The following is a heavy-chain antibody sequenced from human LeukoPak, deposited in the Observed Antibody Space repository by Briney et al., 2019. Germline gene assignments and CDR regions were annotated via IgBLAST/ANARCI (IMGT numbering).Heavy chain of an antibody. CDR2: ISGSGGRT. CDR3: AKHYGSGTYYNYFTY. Sequence: TGGSLRLSCAASGFTFSTYAMSWVRQAPGKGLEWVSSISGSGGRTYYADSVKGRFTISRDNSENTLFLQMSSLRAEDTATYYCAKHYGSGTYYNYFTYCGQGTLVSVSS. D-gene: IGHD3-10*01. J-gene: IGHJ4*02. CDR1: GFTFSTYA. V-gene: IGHV3-23*01.